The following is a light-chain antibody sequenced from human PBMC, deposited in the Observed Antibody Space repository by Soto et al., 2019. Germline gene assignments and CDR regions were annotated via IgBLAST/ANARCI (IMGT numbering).Light chain of an antibody. J-gene: IGKJ3*01. V-gene: IGKV3-11*01. CDR1: QTVRNNY. Sequence: EFVLTQSPGTLSLSPGERATLSCRASQTVRNNYLAWYQRKPGQAPRLLIYDASNRATGIPARFSGSGSGTNFTLTISSLEPEDFAVYYCQQRSNWVTFGPGTKVDIK. CDR3: QQRSNWVT. CDR2: DAS.